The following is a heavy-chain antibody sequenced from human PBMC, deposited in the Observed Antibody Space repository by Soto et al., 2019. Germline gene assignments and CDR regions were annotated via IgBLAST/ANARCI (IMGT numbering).Heavy chain of an antibody. CDR3: AGGPPVSQYRGSWYAVSYFDY. V-gene: IGHV4-30-4*01. D-gene: IGHD6-13*01. CDR2: IYYSGST. Sequence: SETLSLTCTVSGGSISSGDYYWSWIRQPPGKGLEWIGYIYYSGSTYYNPSLKSRVTISADTSKNQFSLKLSSVTAADTAVYYCAGGPPVSQYRGSWYAVSYFDYWGQGTLVTASS. CDR1: GGSISSGDYY. J-gene: IGHJ4*02.